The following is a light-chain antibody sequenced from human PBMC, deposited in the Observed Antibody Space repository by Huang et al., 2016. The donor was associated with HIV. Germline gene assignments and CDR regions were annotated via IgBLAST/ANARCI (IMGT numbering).Light chain of an antibody. CDR2: GSS. V-gene: IGKV3-15*01. CDR1: RSVSSN. J-gene: IGKJ4*01. CDR3: QQYNNWLLS. Sequence: IVMTQSQATLSVSPGERVTVSCRANRSVSSNIAWYQQRTGQVPRLLIYGSSTRAPGIPARFSGSGSGTDFSLTISSLQSEDFALYYCQQYNNWLLSFGGGTRVDI.